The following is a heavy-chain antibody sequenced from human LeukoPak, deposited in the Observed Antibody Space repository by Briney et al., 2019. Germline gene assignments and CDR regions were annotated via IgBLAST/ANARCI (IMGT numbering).Heavy chain of an antibody. J-gene: IGHJ4*02. CDR2: IYHSGST. D-gene: IGHD6-19*01. V-gene: IGHV4-38-2*02. CDR3: ARAPTSYSSAWDTFDY. Sequence: SETLSLTCTVSGYSISSGYYWGWIRQPPGKGLEWIGSIYHSGSTYYNPSLKSRVTISVDTSKNQFSLKLSSVTAADTAVYYCARAPTSYSSAWDTFDYWGQGTLVTVSS. CDR1: GYSISSGYY.